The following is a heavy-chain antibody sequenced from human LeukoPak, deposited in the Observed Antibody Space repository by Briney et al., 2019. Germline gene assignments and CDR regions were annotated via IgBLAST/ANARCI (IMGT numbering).Heavy chain of an antibody. J-gene: IGHJ4*02. CDR2: IYYSGST. Sequence: SETLSLTCTVSGGSISSYYWSWIRQPPGKGLEWIGYIYYSGSTNYNPSLKSRVTISVDTSKNQFSLKLSSVTAADTAVYYCARWRGGSGSYRWYYFDYWGQGTLVTVSS. CDR1: GGSISSYY. D-gene: IGHD3-10*01. CDR3: ARWRGGSGSYRWYYFDY. V-gene: IGHV4-59*01.